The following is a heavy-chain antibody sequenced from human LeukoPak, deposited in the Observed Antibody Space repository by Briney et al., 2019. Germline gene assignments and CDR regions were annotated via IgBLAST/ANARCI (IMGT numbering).Heavy chain of an antibody. Sequence: GGSLRLSCAASGFTFSSYAMSWVRQAPGKGLEWVSGTSGSGGSTNYADSVKGRFIISRDNSKNMLYLQMSSLRAEDTAVYYCAKEQFRGSYQGSDCWGQGTLVTVSS. CDR3: AKEQFRGSYQGSDC. D-gene: IGHD1-26*01. V-gene: IGHV3-23*01. CDR2: TSGSGGST. J-gene: IGHJ4*02. CDR1: GFTFSSYA.